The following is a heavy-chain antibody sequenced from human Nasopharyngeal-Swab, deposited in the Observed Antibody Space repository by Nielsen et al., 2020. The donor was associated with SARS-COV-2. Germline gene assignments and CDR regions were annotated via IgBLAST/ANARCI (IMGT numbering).Heavy chain of an antibody. V-gene: IGHV5-10-1*01. CDR1: GYSFSSYW. CDR3: ARRSFYYGSGTVRGMDV. D-gene: IGHD3-10*01. Sequence: GESLKISCKGSGYSFSSYWISWVRQMPGKGLEWMGIIDPSDSYSNYSPSFQGHVTISVDKSLSTAFLQWSSLKASDTAVYYSARRSFYYGSGTVRGMDVWGQGTTVTVSS. J-gene: IGHJ6*02. CDR2: IDPSDSYS.